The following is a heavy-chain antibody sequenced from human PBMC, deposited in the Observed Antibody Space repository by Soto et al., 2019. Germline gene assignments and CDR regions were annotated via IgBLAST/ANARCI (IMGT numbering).Heavy chain of an antibody. CDR1: GFTFSSYG. CDR3: AKDSIVVVPAAKHYYYYRMDV. D-gene: IGHD2-2*01. V-gene: IGHV3-30*18. CDR2: ISYDGSNK. Sequence: GGSMRLSCAASGFTFSSYGMHWVRQAPGKGLEWVAVISYDGSNKYYADSVKGRFTISRDNSKNTLYLQMNSLRAEDTAVYYCAKDSIVVVPAAKHYYYYRMDVWGQGTTVTVSS. J-gene: IGHJ6*02.